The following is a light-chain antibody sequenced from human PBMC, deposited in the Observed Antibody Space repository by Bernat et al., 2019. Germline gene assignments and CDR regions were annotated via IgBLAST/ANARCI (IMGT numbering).Light chain of an antibody. CDR3: QQYGSSPST. V-gene: IGKV3-20*01. Sequence: EIVLTQSPGTLPLSPGERATLSCRASQSVSSSYLAWYQQKPGQAPRLPIYGASSRATGIPDRFSGSGSGTDFTLTISRLEPEDFAVYYCQQYGSSPSTFGQGTKVEIK. CDR1: QSVSSSY. CDR2: GAS. J-gene: IGKJ2*02.